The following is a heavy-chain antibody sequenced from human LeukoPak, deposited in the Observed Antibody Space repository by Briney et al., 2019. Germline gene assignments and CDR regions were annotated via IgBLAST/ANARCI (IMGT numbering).Heavy chain of an antibody. Sequence: GGSLRLSCAASGFSFSANSMNWVRQAPGKGLVWVSRISTDGTYTEYADSVKGRFTISRDNAKDTLYLQVNSLRAEDTAVYYCAITVDCRATTDCYSYFHHWGQGTLVTVSS. CDR2: ISTDGTYT. D-gene: IGHD2-21*02. J-gene: IGHJ1*01. V-gene: IGHV3-74*03. CDR3: AITVDCRATTDCYSYFHH. CDR1: GFSFSANS.